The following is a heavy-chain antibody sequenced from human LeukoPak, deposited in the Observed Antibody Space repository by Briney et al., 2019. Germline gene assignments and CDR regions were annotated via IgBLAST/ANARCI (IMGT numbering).Heavy chain of an antibody. CDR3: ARVSYSSSWYRIQAEYFQH. V-gene: IGHV1-18*01. D-gene: IGHD6-13*01. CDR1: GYTFTSYG. CDR2: ISAYNGNT. J-gene: IGHJ1*01. Sequence: ASVKVSCKASGYTFTSYGISWVRQAPGQGLEWMGWISAYNGNTNYAQKFQGRVTMTRDTSISTAYMELSRLRSDDTAVYYCARVSYSSSWYRIQAEYFQHWGQGTLVTVSS.